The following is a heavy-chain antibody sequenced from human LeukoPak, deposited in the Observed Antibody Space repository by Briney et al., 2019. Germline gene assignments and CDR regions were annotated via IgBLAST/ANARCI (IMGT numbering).Heavy chain of an antibody. D-gene: IGHD3-10*01. CDR1: GGSMSFYY. Sequence: PSETLSLTCTVSGGSMSFYYWNWIRQSPGKGLEWIGYIYYTGSTYYNPSLKSRVTISVDTSKNQFSLNLSSVTAADTAVYYCARPSRGVSPFDYWGRGTLVTVSS. CDR3: ARPSRGVSPFDY. CDR2: IYYTGST. V-gene: IGHV4-59*12. J-gene: IGHJ4*02.